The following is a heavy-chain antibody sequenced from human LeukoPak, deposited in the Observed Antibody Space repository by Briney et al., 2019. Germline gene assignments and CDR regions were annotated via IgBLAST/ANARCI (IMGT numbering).Heavy chain of an antibody. Sequence: GGSLRLSCAASGFSFSSYSMNWVRQAPGKGLEWVSAISGSGGSTYYADSVKGRFTISRDNSKNTLYLQMNSLRAEDTAVYYCANLALHYYDSSGYLRFWGQGTLVSVSS. J-gene: IGHJ4*02. CDR3: ANLALHYYDSSGYLRF. CDR2: ISGSGGST. CDR1: GFSFSSYS. D-gene: IGHD3-22*01. V-gene: IGHV3-23*01.